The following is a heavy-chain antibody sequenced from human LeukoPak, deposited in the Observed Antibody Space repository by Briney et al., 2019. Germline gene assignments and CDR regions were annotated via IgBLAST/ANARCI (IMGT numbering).Heavy chain of an antibody. D-gene: IGHD3-16*02. CDR1: RFTFSRYG. CDR2: IRHDGSYQ. V-gene: IGHV3-30*02. J-gene: IGHJ4*02. CDR3: AKNRYTTDYTVDFDY. Sequence: GGSLRLSCAASRFTFSRYGMHWVRQTRGKGPGWVAFIRHDGSYQQYADSVKGRFTVSRDNSKDTVYLQMNSLRTEDTAAYDYAKNRYTTDYTVDFDYWGQGTLVTVSS.